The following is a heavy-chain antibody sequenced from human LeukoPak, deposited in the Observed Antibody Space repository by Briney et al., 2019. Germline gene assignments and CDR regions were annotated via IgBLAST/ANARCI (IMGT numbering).Heavy chain of an antibody. D-gene: IGHD5-12*01. CDR1: GYTFTSSG. V-gene: IGHV1-18*01. J-gene: IGHJ4*02. CDR3: AREPPLNSGYDQTFDY. CDR2: ISAYNGNT. Sequence: ASVKVSCEASGYTFTSSGICWVREAPEQRLECMGWISAYNGNTNYAQKLQGRVTMTTDTSTSTAYMELRSLRSDDTAVYYCAREPPLNSGYDQTFDYWGQGTLVTVSS.